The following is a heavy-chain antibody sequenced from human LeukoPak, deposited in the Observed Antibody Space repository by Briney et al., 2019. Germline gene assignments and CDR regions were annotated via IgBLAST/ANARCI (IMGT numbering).Heavy chain of an antibody. CDR2: IGGSGDST. CDR1: GFTFSAYA. D-gene: IGHD2/OR15-2a*01. V-gene: IGHV3-23*01. Sequence: GGSLRLSCAASGFTFSAYAMTWVRQAPGKGLEWVSAIGGSGDSTYYADSVKGRFTISRDNSNNTLYLQMNSLRDEDTAVYYCAKEPTLTPGYWGQGTLVTVSS. CDR3: AKEPTLTPGY. J-gene: IGHJ4*02.